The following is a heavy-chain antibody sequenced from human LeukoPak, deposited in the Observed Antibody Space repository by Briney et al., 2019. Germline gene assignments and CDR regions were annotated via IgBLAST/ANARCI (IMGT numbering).Heavy chain of an antibody. CDR1: GYTFTSYG. J-gene: IGHJ4*02. Sequence: GASVKVSCKASGYTFTSYGISWVRQAPGQGLEWMGWISAYNGNTNCAQRLQGRVTMTTDTSTSTAYMELRSLRSDDTAVYYCARFSYDFWSGYYSPSDYWGQGTLVTVSS. CDR3: ARFSYDFWSGYYSPSDY. CDR2: ISAYNGNT. D-gene: IGHD3-3*01. V-gene: IGHV1-18*01.